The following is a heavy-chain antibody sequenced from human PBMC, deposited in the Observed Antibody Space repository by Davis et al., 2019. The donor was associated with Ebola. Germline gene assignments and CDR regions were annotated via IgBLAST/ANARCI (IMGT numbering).Heavy chain of an antibody. D-gene: IGHD6-6*01. CDR3: ARVRVYSSSSYWFDP. J-gene: IGHJ5*02. CDR1: GYTFTSYG. CDR2: IIPIFGTA. V-gene: IGHV1-69*06. Sequence: SVKVSCKASGYTFTSYGITWVRQAPGQGLEWMGGIIPIFGTANYAQKFQGRVTITADKSTSTAYMELSSLRSEDTAVYYCARVRVYSSSSYWFDPWGQGTLVTVSS.